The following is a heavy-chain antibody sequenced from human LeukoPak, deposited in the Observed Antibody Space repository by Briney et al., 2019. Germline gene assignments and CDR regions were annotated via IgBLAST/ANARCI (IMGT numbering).Heavy chain of an antibody. Sequence: PSETLSLTCTVSGDSISSYYWSWIRQPPGKGLEGIGYIYYSGSTNYNPSLERRVTISVDTSKNQFSLKLSSVTAADTAVYYCARGTPYNWNAYYYYMDVWAKGTTVTVSS. CDR2: IYYSGST. D-gene: IGHD1-20*01. J-gene: IGHJ6*03. CDR3: ARGTPYNWNAYYYYMDV. V-gene: IGHV4-59*01. CDR1: GDSISSYY.